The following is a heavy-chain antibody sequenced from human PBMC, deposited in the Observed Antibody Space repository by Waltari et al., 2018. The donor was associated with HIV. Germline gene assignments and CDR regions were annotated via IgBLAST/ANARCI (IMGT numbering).Heavy chain of an antibody. CDR2: ISYDGSNK. Sequence: QVQLVESGGGVVQPGRSLGLSCAASGFTCSSFAMHWVRQAPGKGLEWVAVISYDGSNKYYADSVKGRFTISRDNSKNTLYLQMNSLRAEDTAVYYCARVLSSSGWYPSDYWGQGTLVTVSS. V-gene: IGHV3-30*04. D-gene: IGHD6-19*01. J-gene: IGHJ4*02. CDR3: ARVLSSSGWYPSDY. CDR1: GFTCSSFA.